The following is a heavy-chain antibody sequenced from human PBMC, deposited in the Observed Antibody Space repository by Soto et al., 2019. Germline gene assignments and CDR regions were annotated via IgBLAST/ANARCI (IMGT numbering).Heavy chain of an antibody. V-gene: IGHV3-72*01. CDR1: GFTFSDHY. J-gene: IGHJ4*02. Sequence: EVQLVESGGGLVQPGGSLRLSCAASGFTFSDHYMDWVRQAPGKGLEWVGRSRNKANSYSTEYAASVKGRFTISRDESNNSLYLQMNSLKPEDTAVYYCARFSGSYTRGLDYWGQGTLVTVSS. D-gene: IGHD1-26*01. CDR3: ARFSGSYTRGLDY. CDR2: SRNKANSYST.